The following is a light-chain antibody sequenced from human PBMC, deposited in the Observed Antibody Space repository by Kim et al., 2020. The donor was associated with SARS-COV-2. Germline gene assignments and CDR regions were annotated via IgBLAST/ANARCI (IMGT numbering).Light chain of an antibody. CDR1: SSNIGPNY. CDR2: RNY. Sequence: QSVLTQPPSASGTPGQRVTVTCSGNSSNIGPNYVYWYQHFPGTAPKLLIFRNYQRPSGVPDRFSGSKSGTSASLAIIGLRSEDEADYHCAAWDDSLSAWVFGGGTKVTAL. V-gene: IGLV1-47*01. CDR3: AAWDDSLSAWV. J-gene: IGLJ3*02.